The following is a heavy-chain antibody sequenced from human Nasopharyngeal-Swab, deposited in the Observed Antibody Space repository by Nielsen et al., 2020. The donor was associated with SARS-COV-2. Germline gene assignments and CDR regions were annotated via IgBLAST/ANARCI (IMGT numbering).Heavy chain of an antibody. V-gene: IGHV3-33*01. CDR2: IWYDGSNR. J-gene: IGHJ6*02. Sequence: GESLKISCEASGFTFSSYGMHWVRQAPGKGLEWVAVIWYDGSNRYYADSVKGRFTISRDNAKNSLYLQMNSLRAEDTAVYYCARDHLMTVTIPYYYYGMDVWGQGTTVTVSS. CDR1: GFTFSSYG. D-gene: IGHD4-11*01. CDR3: ARDHLMTVTIPYYYYGMDV.